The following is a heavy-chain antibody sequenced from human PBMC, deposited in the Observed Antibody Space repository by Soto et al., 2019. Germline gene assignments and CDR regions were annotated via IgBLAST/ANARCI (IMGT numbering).Heavy chain of an antibody. J-gene: IGHJ4*02. D-gene: IGHD2-15*01. CDR3: ARTRYCSGGSCYRLDY. Sequence: QVQLQQWGAGLLKPSETLSLTCAVYGGSFSGYYWSWIRQPPGKGLEWIGEINHSGSTNYNPSLKSRVTISVDTSKNQFSPKLSSVTAADTAVYYCARTRYCSGGSCYRLDYWGQGTLVTVSS. CDR1: GGSFSGYY. V-gene: IGHV4-34*01. CDR2: INHSGST.